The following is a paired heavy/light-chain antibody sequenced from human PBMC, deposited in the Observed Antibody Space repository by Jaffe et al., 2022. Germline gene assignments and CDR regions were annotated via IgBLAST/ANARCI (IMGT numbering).Light chain of an antibody. J-gene: IGLJ2*01. CDR3: NSRDNSNYHVI. CDR2: EKN. Sequence: SSELTQDPAVSVALGQTVRITCQGDSLRNYFASWYQQKPGQAPLLVIYEKNNRPSGIPDRFSGSSSGNTAFLTITGTQAEDEADYYCNSRDNSNYHVIFGGGTKLTVL. V-gene: IGLV3-19*01. CDR1: SLRNYF.
Heavy chain of an antibody. V-gene: IGHV3-66*01. Sequence: EVQLVESGGGLVQPGGSLRVSCVASGFTVKTNFMNWVRQAPGKGLEWVSVMNPDGTTRYADSVKGRFTISRDNSKNTLYLQVNNVRGDDTGVYFCARDIRGITPMINGRYQYYYMDVWGKGTTVIVS. CDR2: MNPDGTT. D-gene: IGHD3-16*01. CDR1: GFTVKTNF. CDR3: ARDIRGITPMINGRYQYYYMDV. J-gene: IGHJ6*03.